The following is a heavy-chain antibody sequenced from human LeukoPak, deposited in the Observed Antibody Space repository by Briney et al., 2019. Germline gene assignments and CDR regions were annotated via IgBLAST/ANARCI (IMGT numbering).Heavy chain of an antibody. Sequence: PGGSLRLSCAASGFTFSSYAMYWVRQAPGKGLKWVAVISYDGSNKYYADSVKGRFTISRDNSKNTLHLQMNSLGAEDTAVYYCARRVGMIVVVILDYWGQGILVTVSS. CDR1: GFTFSSYA. V-gene: IGHV3-30-3*01. D-gene: IGHD3-22*01. J-gene: IGHJ4*02. CDR2: ISYDGSNK. CDR3: ARRVGMIVVVILDY.